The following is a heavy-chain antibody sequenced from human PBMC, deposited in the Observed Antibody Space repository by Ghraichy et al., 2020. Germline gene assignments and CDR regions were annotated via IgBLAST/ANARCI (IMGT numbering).Heavy chain of an antibody. V-gene: IGHV3-7*01. D-gene: IGHD3-9*01. Sequence: GGSLRLSCAASGFTFSSYWMSWVRQAPGKGLEWVANIKQDGSEKYYVDSVKGRFTISRDNAKNSLYLQMNSLRAEDTAVYYCVRDPRPDVLRYFDWFRGTYYYYGMDVWGQGTTVTVSS. CDR1: GFTFSSYW. CDR3: VRDPRPDVLRYFDWFRGTYYYYGMDV. J-gene: IGHJ6*02. CDR2: IKQDGSEK.